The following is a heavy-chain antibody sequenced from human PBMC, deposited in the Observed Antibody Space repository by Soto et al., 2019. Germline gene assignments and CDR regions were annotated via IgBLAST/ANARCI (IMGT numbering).Heavy chain of an antibody. CDR2: IYSGGST. CDR1: GFTVSSNY. Sequence: GGSLRLSCAASGFTVSSNYMSWVRQAPGKGLEWVSVIYSGGSTYYADSVKGRFTISRDNSKNTLYLQMNSLRAEDTAVYYCARAVRDDSSGYSDAFDIWGQGTMVTVSS. V-gene: IGHV3-53*01. CDR3: ARAVRDDSSGYSDAFDI. J-gene: IGHJ3*02. D-gene: IGHD3-22*01.